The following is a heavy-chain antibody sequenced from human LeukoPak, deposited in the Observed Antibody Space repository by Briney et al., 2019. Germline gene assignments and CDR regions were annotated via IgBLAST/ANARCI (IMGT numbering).Heavy chain of an antibody. CDR3: ARQGSGIAAVANWFDP. V-gene: IGHV4-39*01. CDR1: GVSISSNSYY. D-gene: IGHD6-13*01. Sequence: SETLSLTCTVSGVSISSNSYYWGWIRQPPGKGLEWIGSMFHSGNTFYNPSLKSRVSISVDTSKNQVSLKLSSVSAADTAVYFCARQGSGIAAVANWFDPWGQGTLVIVSS. CDR2: MFHSGNT. J-gene: IGHJ5*02.